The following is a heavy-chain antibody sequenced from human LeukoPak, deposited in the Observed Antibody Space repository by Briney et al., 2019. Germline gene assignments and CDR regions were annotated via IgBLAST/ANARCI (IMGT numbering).Heavy chain of an antibody. CDR3: ARLVRGYCSGGSCYSDWFDP. Sequence: ASVKVSCKASGYTFTSSYIHWVRQAPGQGLEWMGIINPSGGSTSYAQKFQGGVTMTRDMSTSTVYMELSSLRSEDTAVYYCARLVRGYCSGGSCYSDWFDPWGQGTLVTVSS. D-gene: IGHD2-15*01. V-gene: IGHV1-46*01. CDR2: INPSGGST. CDR1: GYTFTSSY. J-gene: IGHJ5*02.